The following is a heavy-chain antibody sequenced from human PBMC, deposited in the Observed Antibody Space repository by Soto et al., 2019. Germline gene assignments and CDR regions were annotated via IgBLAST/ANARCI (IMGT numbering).Heavy chain of an antibody. J-gene: IGHJ4*02. CDR1: GDSISTGGFS. CDR2: VYSSGST. V-gene: IGHV4-61*08. D-gene: IGHD1-7*01. CDR3: ARSTWNYYHY. Sequence: SETLSLTCAVSGDSISTGGFSWTWIRQPPGKGLEWIGYVYSSGSTDYNPSLKSRVTISVDTSNNQFSLKLSSVTTADTAVYYCARSTWNYYHYWGQGTLVTVSS.